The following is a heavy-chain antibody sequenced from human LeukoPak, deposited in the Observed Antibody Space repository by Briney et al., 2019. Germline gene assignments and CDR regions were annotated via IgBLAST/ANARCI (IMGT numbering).Heavy chain of an antibody. J-gene: IGHJ3*02. CDR3: ASPDLAYCGGDCYSYAFDI. V-gene: IGHV4-34*01. CDR2: INHSGST. Sequence: SETLSLTCAVYGGSFSGYYWSWIRQPPGKGLEWIGEINHSGSTNYNPSLKSRVTISVDTSKNQFSLKLSSVTAADTAVYYCASPDLAYCGGDCYSYAFDIWGQGTMVTVSS. CDR1: GGSFSGYY. D-gene: IGHD2-21*02.